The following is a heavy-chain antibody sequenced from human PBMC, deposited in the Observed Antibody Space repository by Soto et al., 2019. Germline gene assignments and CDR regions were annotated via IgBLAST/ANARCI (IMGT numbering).Heavy chain of an antibody. CDR2: ISYDGSNK. V-gene: IGHV3-30*18. J-gene: IGHJ5*02. CDR3: AKDTGDCSSPSCHPGNNWFGP. D-gene: IGHD2-2*01. CDR1: GVTFSSYG. Sequence: VGSLRLSCAASGVTFSSYGMHWVRQAPGKGLEWVAIISYDGSNKYYADSVKRRSTISRDNSENTLYLQMNSLGAEDTAVYYCAKDTGDCSSPSCHPGNNWFGPWGRGTLVTVSS.